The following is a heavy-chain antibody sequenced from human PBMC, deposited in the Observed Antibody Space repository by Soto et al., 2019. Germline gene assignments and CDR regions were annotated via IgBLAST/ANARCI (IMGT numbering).Heavy chain of an antibody. Sequence: EVQLVESGGGLVQPGGSLRLSCSASGFTFSSYAMHWVRQAPGKGLEYVSAISSNGGSTYYADSVKGRFTISRDNSKNTLYLQMSSLRAEDTAVYYCVKGDSSWYVSIQFDPCGQGTLVTVSA. CDR1: GFTFSSYA. J-gene: IGHJ5*02. CDR3: VKGDSSWYVSIQFDP. D-gene: IGHD6-13*01. V-gene: IGHV3-64D*06. CDR2: ISSNGGST.